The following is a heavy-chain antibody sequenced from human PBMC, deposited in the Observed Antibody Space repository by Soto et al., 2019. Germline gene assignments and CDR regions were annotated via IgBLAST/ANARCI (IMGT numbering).Heavy chain of an antibody. V-gene: IGHV1-18*01. D-gene: IGHD6-19*01. Sequence: QVQLVQSGPEVKKPGASVKVSCKASGYTFTSYGINWVRQAPGQGLEWMGWISTYDTNTNYAQKFQGRVTMTTDTSTSTAYMEVRSLRSDDTAVYYCARDHTEQWLDFDFWGQGTLVTVSS. J-gene: IGHJ4*02. CDR1: GYTFTSYG. CDR3: ARDHTEQWLDFDF. CDR2: ISTYDTNT.